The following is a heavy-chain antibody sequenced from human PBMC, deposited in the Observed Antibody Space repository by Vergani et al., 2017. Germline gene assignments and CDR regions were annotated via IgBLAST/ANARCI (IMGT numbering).Heavy chain of an antibody. Sequence: QLHLQESGPGLVKPSETLSLTCTVSGGSITSSSYYWGWIRQPPGKGLEWIGNIYHSGGASYNPSLKGRVTISVDTSKNQFSLEVTSVTAAYTAIYFWARTESFILRYFHWALWGQGTLVTVSS. CDR3: ARTESFILRYFHWAL. CDR1: GGSITSSSYY. D-gene: IGHD3-9*01. V-gene: IGHV4-39*01. J-gene: IGHJ4*02. CDR2: IYHSGGA.